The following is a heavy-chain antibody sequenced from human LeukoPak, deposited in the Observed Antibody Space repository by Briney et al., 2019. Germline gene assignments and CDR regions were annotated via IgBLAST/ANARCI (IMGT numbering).Heavy chain of an antibody. CDR3: ARDSSRWNVNDARY. Sequence: GASVKVSCKASGDTFTSYGISWVRQAPGQGLEWMGWISAYNGNTNYAQKLQGRVTMTTDTSTSTAYMELRSLRSDDTAVYYCARDSSRWNVNDARYWGQGTLVTVSS. V-gene: IGHV1-18*01. CDR2: ISAYNGNT. D-gene: IGHD5/OR15-5a*01. CDR1: GDTFTSYG. J-gene: IGHJ4*02.